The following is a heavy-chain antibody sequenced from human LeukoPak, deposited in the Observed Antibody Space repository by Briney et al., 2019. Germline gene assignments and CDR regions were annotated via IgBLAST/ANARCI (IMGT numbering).Heavy chain of an antibody. V-gene: IGHV4-59*01. CDR1: GGSFSGYY. J-gene: IGHJ4*02. D-gene: IGHD2-15*01. CDR2: IYYSGST. CDR3: ASLPVAAAYYFDY. Sequence: PSETLSLTCAVYGGSFSGYYWSWIRQPPGKGLGWIGYIYYSGSTNYNPSLKSRVTISVDTSKNQFSLKLSSVTAADTAVYYCASLPVAAAYYFDYWGQGTLVTVSS.